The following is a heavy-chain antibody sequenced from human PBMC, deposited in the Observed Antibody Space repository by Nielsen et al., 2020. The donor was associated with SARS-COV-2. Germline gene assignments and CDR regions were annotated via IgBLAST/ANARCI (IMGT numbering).Heavy chain of an antibody. CDR3: ARASGYSYGYAYYYYGMDV. Sequence: WVRQAPGQGLEWMGWISAYNGNTQYAQRVQGRVTMTTDTSTTTAYMELRSLRSEDTAVDYCARASGYSYGYAYYYYGMDVWGQGTTVTVSS. D-gene: IGHD5-18*01. J-gene: IGHJ6*02. V-gene: IGHV1-18*01. CDR2: ISAYNGNT.